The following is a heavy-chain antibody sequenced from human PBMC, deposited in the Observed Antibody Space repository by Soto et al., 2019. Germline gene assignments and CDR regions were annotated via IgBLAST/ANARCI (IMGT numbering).Heavy chain of an antibody. CDR3: AHRVSVIVLGGTFDY. D-gene: IGHD3-16*02. J-gene: IGHJ4*02. V-gene: IGHV2-5*02. CDR2: IYWDDDK. CDR1: GFSLSTSGVG. Sequence: QITLKESGPPLVKPTQTLTLTCTFSGFSLSTSGVGVGWIRQPPGKALEWLALIYWDDDKRYSPSLKSRLTITQDTAKTHVVLTMTNMDPVDTATYYYAHRVSVIVLGGTFDYWGQGTLVTVSS.